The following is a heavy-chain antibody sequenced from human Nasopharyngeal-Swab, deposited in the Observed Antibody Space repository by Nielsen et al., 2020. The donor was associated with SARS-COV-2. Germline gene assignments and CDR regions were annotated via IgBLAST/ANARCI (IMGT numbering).Heavy chain of an antibody. Sequence: GRSLRLAWAASGFTFSSYAMHWVRQAPGKGLEWVAVISYDGSNKYYADSVKGRFTISRDNSKNTLYLQMNSLRAEDTAVYYCASGWLEASAFDIWGQGTMVTVSS. CDR1: GFTFSSYA. CDR3: ASGWLEASAFDI. CDR2: ISYDGSNK. D-gene: IGHD6-19*01. V-gene: IGHV3-30*04. J-gene: IGHJ3*02.